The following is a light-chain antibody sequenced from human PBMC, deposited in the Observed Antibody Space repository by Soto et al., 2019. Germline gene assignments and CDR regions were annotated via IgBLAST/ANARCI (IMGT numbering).Light chain of an antibody. J-gene: IGKJ4*01. CDR3: LQDYNYPLT. CDR1: QGIRHY. CDR2: AAS. V-gene: IGKV1-6*01. Sequence: ALQMTQSPSYLSASVGDRVTITCRASQGIRHYLGWYQQKPGKAPKLLIYAASSLQSGVPSRFSGCGSGTDFTLTISSLQPEDFASYYCLQDYNYPLTFGGGTKVEIK.